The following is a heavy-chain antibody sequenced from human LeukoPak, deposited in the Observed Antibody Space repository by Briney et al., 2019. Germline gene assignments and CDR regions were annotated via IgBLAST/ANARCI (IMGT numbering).Heavy chain of an antibody. CDR3: AKDLGHRSDYWFDW. D-gene: IGHD3-16*01. J-gene: IGHJ4*02. CDR2: IRGSGVST. Sequence: GGSLRLSCATSGFTFSNYAMSWVRQAPGKGLEWVSGIRGSGVSTYYADSVKGRFTISRDNSNNTVYLQMNSLRVEDSALYYCAKDLGHRSDYWFDWWGQGTLVTVSS. V-gene: IGHV3-23*01. CDR1: GFTFSNYA.